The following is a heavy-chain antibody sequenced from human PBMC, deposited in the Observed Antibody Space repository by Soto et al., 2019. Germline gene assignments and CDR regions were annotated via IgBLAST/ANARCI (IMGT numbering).Heavy chain of an antibody. CDR2: IYYSGNT. CDR3: ARGGWGAASNLYYFDF. J-gene: IGHJ4*02. V-gene: IGHV4-59*01. D-gene: IGHD3-16*01. CDR1: WLHQWLL. Sequence: PSEDPVPHLHCPWWLHQWLLLELIRQPPGKGLEWIGYIYYSGNTNYNPSLKSRVTLSVDTSENQFSLKLHSVTAADAAVYYCARGGWGAASNLYYFDFWGLGTLVTVSS.